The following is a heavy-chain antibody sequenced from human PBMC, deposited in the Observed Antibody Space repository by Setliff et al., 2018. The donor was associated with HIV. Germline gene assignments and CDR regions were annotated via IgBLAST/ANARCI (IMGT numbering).Heavy chain of an antibody. CDR2: MNPNSGNT. CDR1: GYTFTSYD. D-gene: IGHD3-10*01. CDR3: ATVSYGSGRYLLRPYYYMDV. J-gene: IGHJ6*03. Sequence: ASVKVSCKASGYTFTSYDINWVRQATGQGLEWMAWMNPNSGNTGDTQKFQGRVTITRNTSITTAYMELSSLRSEDTAVYYCATVSYGSGRYLLRPYYYMDVWGKGTTVTVSS. V-gene: IGHV1-8*03.